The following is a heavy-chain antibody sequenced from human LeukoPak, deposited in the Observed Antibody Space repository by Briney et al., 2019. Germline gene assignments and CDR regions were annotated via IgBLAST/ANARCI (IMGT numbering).Heavy chain of an antibody. CDR1: VYSFTNYW. CDR3: ARQSRDGSKTRGYYFDY. CDR2: IFLADSDT. D-gene: IGHD3-10*01. Sequence: GEPLHISSASSVYSFTNYWIGCGREMPGRGLWSMGMIFLADSDTPYSPSFQGQVTISADKSISTVYLQWSSLKASGTAMYYCARQSRDGSKTRGYYFDYWGQGTLVTVSS. V-gene: IGHV5-51*01. J-gene: IGHJ4*02.